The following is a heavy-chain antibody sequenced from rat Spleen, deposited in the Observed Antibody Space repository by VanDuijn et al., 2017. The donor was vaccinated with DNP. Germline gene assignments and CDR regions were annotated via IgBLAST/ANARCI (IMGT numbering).Heavy chain of an antibody. J-gene: IGHJ2*01. CDR3: ALRDGAFDY. V-gene: IGHV4-2*01. CDR2: INKDSSTI. D-gene: IGHD1-11*01. Sequence: EGKLVESGGGLVQPGRSLKPSCVASGFNFNDNWMGWVLQAPGKGLEWIGHINKDSSTIKYTPSLKDKFTISRDNGQNTMYLQMSKLASEDTAISDCALRDGAFDYWGQGVMVTVSS. CDR1: GFNFNDNW.